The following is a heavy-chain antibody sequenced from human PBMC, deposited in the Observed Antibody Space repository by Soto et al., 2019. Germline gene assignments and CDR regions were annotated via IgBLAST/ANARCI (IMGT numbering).Heavy chain of an antibody. CDR1: GYSFTSYW. CDR2: IDPSDSYT. Sequence: GESLKISCKGSGYSFTSYWISWVRQMPGKGLEWMGRIDPSDSYTNYSPSFQGHVTISADKSISTAYLQWSSLKASDTAMYYCARRGSPIAVAGTHYYYYGMDVWGQGATVTVSS. V-gene: IGHV5-10-1*01. D-gene: IGHD6-19*01. J-gene: IGHJ6*02. CDR3: ARRGSPIAVAGTHYYYYGMDV.